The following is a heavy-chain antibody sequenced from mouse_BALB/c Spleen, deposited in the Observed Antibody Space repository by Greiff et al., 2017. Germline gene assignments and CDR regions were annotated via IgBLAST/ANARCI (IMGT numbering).Heavy chain of an antibody. Sequence: VQLQQSGAELARPGASVKLSCKASGYTFTSYWMQWVKQRPGQGLEWIGAIYPGDGDTRYTQKFKGKATLTADKSSSTAYMQLSSLASEDSAVYYCARSSYYYGSSYAMDYWGQGTSVTVSS. CDR3: ARSSYYYGSSYAMDY. V-gene: IGHV1-87*01. J-gene: IGHJ4*01. CDR2: IYPGDGDT. CDR1: GYTFTSYW. D-gene: IGHD1-1*01.